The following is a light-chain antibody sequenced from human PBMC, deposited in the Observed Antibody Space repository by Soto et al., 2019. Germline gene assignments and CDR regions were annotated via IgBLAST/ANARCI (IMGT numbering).Light chain of an antibody. CDR2: EVS. CDR3: FSYTSSTAYV. J-gene: IGLJ1*01. CDR1: SSNVGSYKL. V-gene: IGLV2-14*02. Sequence: QSALTQPASVSGSPGQSITISCTGTSSNVGSYKLVSWYQQHPGKAPKLMIYEVSNRPSGISNRFSASKSGNTASLTISGLQAEDEADYYCFSYTSSTAYVFGTGTKVTVL.